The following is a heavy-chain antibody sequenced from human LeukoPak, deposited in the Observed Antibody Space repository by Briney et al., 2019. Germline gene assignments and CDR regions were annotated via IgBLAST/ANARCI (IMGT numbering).Heavy chain of an antibody. J-gene: IGHJ3*02. Sequence: QTGGSLRLSCAASGFTFSSYGMHWVRQAPGKGLEWVAVISYDGSNKYYADSVKGRFTISRDNSKNTLYLQMNSLRAEDTAVYYCAKDQAPFYGDHGMGAFDIWGQGTMVTVSS. CDR1: GFTFSSYG. V-gene: IGHV3-30*18. CDR3: AKDQAPFYGDHGMGAFDI. D-gene: IGHD4-17*01. CDR2: ISYDGSNK.